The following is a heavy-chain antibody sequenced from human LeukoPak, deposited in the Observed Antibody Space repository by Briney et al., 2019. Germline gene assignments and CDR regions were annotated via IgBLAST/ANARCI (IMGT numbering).Heavy chain of an antibody. CDR2: IYYSGST. D-gene: IGHD6-13*01. CDR1: GGSIRNYY. Sequence: SETLSLTCAVSGGSIRNYYWSWIRQPPGKGLEWIGYIYYSGSTNYNPSLKSRVTISVDTSKNQFSLKLSSVTAADTAVYYCARVYYSSSYDYWYFDLWGRGTLVTVSS. V-gene: IGHV4-59*01. J-gene: IGHJ2*01. CDR3: ARVYYSSSYDYWYFDL.